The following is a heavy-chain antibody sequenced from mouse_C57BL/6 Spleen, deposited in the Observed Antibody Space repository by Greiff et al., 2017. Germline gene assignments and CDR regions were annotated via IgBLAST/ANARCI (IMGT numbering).Heavy chain of an antibody. CDR3: ALLTKAD. CDR2: IYPRSGNT. D-gene: IGHD2-1*01. Sequence: QVQLQQSGAELARPGASVKLSCKASGYTFTSYGISWVKQRTGQGLEWIGEIYPRSGNTYYNEKFKGKATLTADKSSSTAYMELRSLTSEDSAVYFCALLTKADWGQGTLVTVSA. V-gene: IGHV1-81*01. CDR1: GYTFTSYG. J-gene: IGHJ3*01.